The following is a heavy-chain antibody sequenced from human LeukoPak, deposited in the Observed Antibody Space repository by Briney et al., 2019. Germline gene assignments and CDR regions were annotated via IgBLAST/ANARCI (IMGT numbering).Heavy chain of an antibody. J-gene: IGHJ6*02. D-gene: IGHD5-12*01. Sequence: PSETLSLTCAVYGGSFSGYYWSWIRQPPGKGLEWIGEINHSGSTNYNPSLKSRVTISVDTSKNQFSLKLSSVTAADTAVYYCARGFVDMGTEYCYYYYGMDVWGQGTTVTVSS. CDR3: ARGFVDMGTEYCYYYYGMDV. V-gene: IGHV4-34*01. CDR2: INHSGST. CDR1: GGSFSGYY.